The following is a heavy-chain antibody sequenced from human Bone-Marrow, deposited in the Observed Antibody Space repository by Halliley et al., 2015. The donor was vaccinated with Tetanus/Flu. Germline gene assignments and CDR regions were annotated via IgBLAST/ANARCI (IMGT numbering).Heavy chain of an antibody. CDR1: GDSLINGGNY. CDR2: TYYSGKT. D-gene: IGHD5-12*01. Sequence: SCTVSGDSLINGGNYWSWIRQRPGKELEWIGYTYYSGKTQYNPSLKGRLTISPDTSKNQFSLKLSSVTAADTAVYFCARDRDGYNFLDSWGQGILVTVSS. CDR3: ARDRDGYNFLDS. V-gene: IGHV4-31*02. J-gene: IGHJ4*02.